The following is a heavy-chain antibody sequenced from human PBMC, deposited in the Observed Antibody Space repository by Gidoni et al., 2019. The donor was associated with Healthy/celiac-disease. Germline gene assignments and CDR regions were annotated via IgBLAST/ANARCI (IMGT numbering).Heavy chain of an antibody. V-gene: IGHV3-23*01. CDR3: AKDLSRAVAGDFDY. Sequence: EVQLLESGGGLVQPGGSLSLSCAASGFTFRSYAMSWVRQAPGKGLEWVSAISGSGGSTYYADSVKGRFTISRDNSKNTLYLQMNSLRAEDTAVYYCAKDLSRAVAGDFDYWGQGTLVTVSS. J-gene: IGHJ4*02. CDR1: GFTFRSYA. D-gene: IGHD6-19*01. CDR2: ISGSGGST.